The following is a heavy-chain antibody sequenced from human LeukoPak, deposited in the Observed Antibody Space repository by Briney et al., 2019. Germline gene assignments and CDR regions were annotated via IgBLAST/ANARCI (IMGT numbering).Heavy chain of an antibody. D-gene: IGHD1-26*01. V-gene: IGHV1-46*01. CDR1: GYTFTSYY. Sequence: GASVKVSCKASGYTFTSYYIHWVRQAPGQGLEWMGIINPSGGTTVYAQNFQGRVIMTRDTSTSTVRMDLSSLRSEDAAVYYCAREPRPVGATSFGYYFDYWGQGTLVTVSS. CDR2: INPSGGTT. CDR3: AREPRPVGATSFGYYFDY. J-gene: IGHJ4*02.